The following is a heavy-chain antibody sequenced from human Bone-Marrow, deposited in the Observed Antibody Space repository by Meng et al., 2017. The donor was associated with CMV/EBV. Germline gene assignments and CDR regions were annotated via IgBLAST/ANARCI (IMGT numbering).Heavy chain of an antibody. J-gene: IGHJ4*01. CDR2: ISYDVTNK. Sequence: GESLKISCAASGFTFSSFAMHWVRQAPGKGLEWVAVISYDVTNKYFANSVKGRFTISRDNSNSTLYLQMNSLSAEDTAVYYCARGELFCSGGSCYQHTDHWGQGTLVTVSS. CDR1: GFTFSSFA. V-gene: IGHV3-30*04. CDR3: ARGELFCSGGSCYQHTDH. D-gene: IGHD2-15*01.